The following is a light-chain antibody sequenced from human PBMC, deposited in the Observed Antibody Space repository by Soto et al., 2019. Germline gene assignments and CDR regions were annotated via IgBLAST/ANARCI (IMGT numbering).Light chain of an antibody. Sequence: EIVLTQSPATLSLSPGDRSTLSCRASQSVSSSYLAWYQQKIGQAPRXXIYGASSRATGIPDRFSGSESGTDLTITLSRLEPEDGEVYYGQQYGSSPLTFGGGTKVDIK. CDR3: QQYGSSPLT. CDR2: GAS. J-gene: IGKJ4*01. CDR1: QSVSSSY. V-gene: IGKV3-20*01.